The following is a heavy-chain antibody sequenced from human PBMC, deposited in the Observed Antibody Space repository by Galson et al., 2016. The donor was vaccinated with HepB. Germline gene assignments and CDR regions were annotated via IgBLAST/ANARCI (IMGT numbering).Heavy chain of an antibody. CDR2: IYYTGST. Sequence: TLSLTCTVSGGSIRSGGFYWTWIRQRPGRGLEWMGNIYYTGSTKYNQSLKSRITISGDTSRNQFSLTMNSMTAAATGAFFCARGSLPLYHFYTLPPRGACHFWRQGTLFTVSS. V-gene: IGHV4-31*03. D-gene: IGHD2-2*02. J-gene: IGHJ3*01. CDR3: ARGSLPLYHFYTLPPRGACHF. CDR1: GGSIRSGGFY.